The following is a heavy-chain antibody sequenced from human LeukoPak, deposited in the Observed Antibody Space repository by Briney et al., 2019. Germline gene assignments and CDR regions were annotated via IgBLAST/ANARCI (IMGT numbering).Heavy chain of an antibody. CDR1: GYTFTSYG. CDR2: ISAYNGNT. CDR3: ARDQSIRLAARPGY. J-gene: IGHJ4*02. V-gene: IGHV1-18*01. Sequence: ASVKVSCKASGYTFTSYGISWVRQAPGQGLEWMGWISAYNGNTNYAQKLQGRVTMTIDTSTSTAYMELRSLRSDDTAVYYCARDQSIRLAARPGYWGQGTLVTVSS. D-gene: IGHD6-6*01.